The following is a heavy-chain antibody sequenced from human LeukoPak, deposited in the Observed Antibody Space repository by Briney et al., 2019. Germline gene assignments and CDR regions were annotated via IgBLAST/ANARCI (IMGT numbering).Heavy chain of an antibody. J-gene: IGHJ4*02. Sequence: GGSLRLSCAASGFNLKAYNMNWIRQAPGKGLEWVSSISSSANYIYYADSLRGRFTISRDNAKNSLYLQMNSLRVEDTAVYYCARDRGYSYGYDLDYWGQGTLITVSS. D-gene: IGHD5-18*01. CDR1: GFNLKAYN. CDR2: ISSSANYI. V-gene: IGHV3-21*01. CDR3: ARDRGYSYGYDLDY.